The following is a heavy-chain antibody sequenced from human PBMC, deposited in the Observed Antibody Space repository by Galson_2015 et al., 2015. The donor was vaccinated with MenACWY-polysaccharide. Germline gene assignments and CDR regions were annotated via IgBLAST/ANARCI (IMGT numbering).Heavy chain of an antibody. CDR3: SNSMML. D-gene: IGHD4/OR15-4a*01. CDR2: ITASGDT. CDR1: ESTFSTYG. Sequence: SLRLSCAASESTFSTYGMSWVRQPPRKGLEWVSGITASGDTYYADSVKGRSTISRDNSKNMLYLQVNGLGAEDTAVYYCSNSMMLWGQGTLVTVSS. V-gene: IGHV3-23*01. J-gene: IGHJ4*02.